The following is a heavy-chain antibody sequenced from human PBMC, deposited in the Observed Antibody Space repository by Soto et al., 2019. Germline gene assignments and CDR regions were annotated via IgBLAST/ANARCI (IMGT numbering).Heavy chain of an antibody. CDR2: INPNGGDT. V-gene: IGHV1-46*01. D-gene: IGHD3-16*01. J-gene: IGHJ3*02. CDR1: GYTFTYYH. CDR3: ARKVWENSDAFDM. Sequence: ASVKVSCKASGYTFTYYHVHWVRQAPGQGLEWMGIINPNGGDTTYAQKFQGRVTMTRDTSTSTVYMEVSSLRSDDAALYYCARKVWENSDAFDMWGQGTMVTVSS.